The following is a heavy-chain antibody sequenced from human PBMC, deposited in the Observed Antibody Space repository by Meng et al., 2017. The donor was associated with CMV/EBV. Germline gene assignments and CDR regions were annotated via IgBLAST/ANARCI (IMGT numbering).Heavy chain of an antibody. D-gene: IGHD3-22*01. Sequence: GESLKISCAASGFTFSSYAMSWVRQAPGKGLEWVSVIYSGGSSTYYADSVKGRFTISRDNSKNTLYLQMNSLRAEDTAVYYCAKNNSRYDSSGYLDYWGQGALVTVSS. CDR3: AKNNSRYDSSGYLDY. J-gene: IGHJ4*02. V-gene: IGHV3-23*03. CDR1: GFTFSSYA. CDR2: IYSGGSST.